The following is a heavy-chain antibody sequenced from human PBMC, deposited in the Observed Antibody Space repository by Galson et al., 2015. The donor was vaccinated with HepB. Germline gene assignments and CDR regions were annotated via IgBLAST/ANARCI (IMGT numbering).Heavy chain of an antibody. V-gene: IGHV1-69*04. CDR3: ARGHYYDSSGYLGAFDI. J-gene: IGHJ3*02. CDR1: GGTFSSYA. Sequence: SVKVSCKASGGTFSSYAISWVRQAPGQGLEWMGRIIPTLGIADYAQKFQGRVTITADKSTSTAYMELSSLRSEDTAVYYCARGHYYDSSGYLGAFDIWGQGTMVTVSS. CDR2: IIPTLGIA. D-gene: IGHD3-22*01.